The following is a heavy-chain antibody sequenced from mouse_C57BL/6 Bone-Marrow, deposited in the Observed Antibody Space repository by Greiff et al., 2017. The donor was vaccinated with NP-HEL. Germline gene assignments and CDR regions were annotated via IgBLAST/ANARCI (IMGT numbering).Heavy chain of an antibody. CDR2: IYPGDGDT. D-gene: IGHD1-1*02. J-gene: IGHJ2*01. V-gene: IGHV1-80*01. CDR1: GYAFSSYW. CDR3: ARWGGGNPGYYFDY. Sequence: QVQLKQSGAELVKPGASVKISCKASGYAFSSYWMNWVKQRPGKGLEWIGQIYPGDGDTNYNGKFKGKATLTADKSSSTAYMQLSSLTSEDSAVYFCARWGGGNPGYYFDYWGQGTTLTVSS.